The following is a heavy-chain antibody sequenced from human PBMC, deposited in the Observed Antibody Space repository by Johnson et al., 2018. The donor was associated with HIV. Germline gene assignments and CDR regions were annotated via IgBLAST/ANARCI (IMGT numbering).Heavy chain of an antibody. Sequence: QVQLVESGGGLIQPGGSLRVSCAASGFAFSNAWMSWVRQAPAKGLEWVAVIGYDGSNKYYADSVKGRFPISRDNSKNTLYLQMNSLRADDTAVYYCAKDLRVFDWFNAYDAFDIWGQGTMVTVSS. CDR3: AKDLRVFDWFNAYDAFDI. D-gene: IGHD3-9*01. J-gene: IGHJ3*02. CDR1: GFAFSNAW. V-gene: IGHV3-33*06. CDR2: IGYDGSNK.